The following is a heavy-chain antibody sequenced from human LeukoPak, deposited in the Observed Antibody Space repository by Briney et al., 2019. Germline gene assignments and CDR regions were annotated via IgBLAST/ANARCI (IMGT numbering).Heavy chain of an antibody. CDR3: AKDGASFGVAHGCDY. V-gene: IGHV4-59*12. Sequence: SETLSLTCTVSGDSISGFYWSWIRQPPGKGLEWIGYIYYSGSTNYNPSLKSRVTMSIDTSKSQFSLKLTSVTAADTAVYYCAKDGASFGVAHGCDYWGQGTLVTVSS. CDR1: GDSISGFY. J-gene: IGHJ4*02. D-gene: IGHD3-3*01. CDR2: IYYSGST.